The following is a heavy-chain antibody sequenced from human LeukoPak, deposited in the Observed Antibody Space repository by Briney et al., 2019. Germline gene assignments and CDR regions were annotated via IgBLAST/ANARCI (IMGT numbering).Heavy chain of an antibody. J-gene: IGHJ6*02. CDR2: IYTSGST. Sequence: PSETLSLTCTVSGGSISSYYWSWIRQPAGKGLEWIGRIYTSGSTNYNPSLKSRVTMSEDTSKNQFSLKLSSVTAADTAVYYCARDSIAVAGDYYYGMDVWGQGTTVTVSS. V-gene: IGHV4-4*07. CDR1: GGSISSYY. CDR3: ARDSIAVAGDYYYGMDV. D-gene: IGHD6-19*01.